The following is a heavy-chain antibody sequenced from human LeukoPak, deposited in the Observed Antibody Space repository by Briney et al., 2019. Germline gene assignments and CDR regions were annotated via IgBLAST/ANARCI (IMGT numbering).Heavy chain of an antibody. V-gene: IGHV3-74*01. CDR3: ARELSTGD. CDR2: VSGDGSNT. CDR1: GFTFSSYW. Sequence: RGSLRLSCAASGFTFSSYWMHWVRQAPGKGLVWVSRVSGDGSNTFYADSVKGRFTISRDNAKNTLYLQMNSLRAEDTAVYYCARELSTGDWGQGTLVTVSS. J-gene: IGHJ4*02. D-gene: IGHD7-27*01.